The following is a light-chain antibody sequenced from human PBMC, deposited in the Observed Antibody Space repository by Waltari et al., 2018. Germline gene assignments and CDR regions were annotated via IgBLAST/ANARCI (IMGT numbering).Light chain of an antibody. CDR2: DDG. Sequence: SYVLTQPPSVSVAPGQTARISCDGNNIGSKNVPWYQQTPGQAPVLVAYDDGDRPSGSPERFSGSNAGNTATLTISRGDAGDEADYYCQVWDSGSDHYVFGTVTKVTVL. CDR3: QVWDSGSDHYV. CDR1: NIGSKN. J-gene: IGLJ1*01. V-gene: IGLV3-21*02.